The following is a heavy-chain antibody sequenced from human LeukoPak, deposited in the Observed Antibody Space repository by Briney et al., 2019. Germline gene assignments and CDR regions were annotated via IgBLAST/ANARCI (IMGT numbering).Heavy chain of an antibody. CDR1: GGSFSGYY. V-gene: IGHV4-34*01. Sequence: RPSETLSLTCAVYGGSFSGYYWSWIRQPPGKGLEWIGEINHSGSTNYNPSLKSRVTISVDTSKNQFSLKLSSVTAADTAVYYCARERRDYWGQGTLVTVSS. CDR2: INHSGST. CDR3: ARERRDY. J-gene: IGHJ4*02.